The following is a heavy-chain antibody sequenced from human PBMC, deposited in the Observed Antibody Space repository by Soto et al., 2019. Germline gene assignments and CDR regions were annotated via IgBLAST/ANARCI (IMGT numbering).Heavy chain of an antibody. J-gene: IGHJ6*02. V-gene: IGHV4-59*01. D-gene: IGHD2-2*01. CDR2: IYYSGST. CDR3: ARDLVDAYCSSTSCYPGYYYGMDV. Sequence: SETLSLTCTVSGGSISSYYWSWIRQPPGKGLEWIGYIYYSGSTNYNPSLKSRVTISVDTSKNQFSLKLSSVTAADTAVYYCARDLVDAYCSSTSCYPGYYYGMDVWGQGTTVTVSS. CDR1: GGSISSYY.